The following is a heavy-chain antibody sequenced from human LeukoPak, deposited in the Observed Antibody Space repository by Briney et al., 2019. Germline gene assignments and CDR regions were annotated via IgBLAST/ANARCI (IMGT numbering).Heavy chain of an antibody. V-gene: IGHV3-30*04. CDR1: GFALNSYI. D-gene: IGHD3-16*01. J-gene: IGHJ4*02. Sequence: GGSLRLSCEASGFALNSYIMHWVRQAPGKGLEWVALISFDGRDKQYADSVKGRFTISKDNSKNTLYLQMNSLSGDDTSMYFCARAYGGLIDYWGQGTLVTVSS. CDR3: ARAYGGLIDY. CDR2: ISFDGRDK.